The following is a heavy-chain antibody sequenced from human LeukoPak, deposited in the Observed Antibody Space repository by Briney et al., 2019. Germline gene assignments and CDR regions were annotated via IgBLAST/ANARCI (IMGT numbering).Heavy chain of an antibody. Sequence: GGSLRLSCAASGLTFSTYWMHWVRQAPGKGLEWVSGISWNSGSIGYADSVKGRFTISRDNAKNSLYLQMNSLRAEDMALYYCAKGYCGSTSCHFAYWGQGTLVTVSS. CDR3: AKGYCGSTSCHFAY. CDR2: ISWNSGSI. D-gene: IGHD2-2*01. CDR1: GLTFSTYW. V-gene: IGHV3-9*03. J-gene: IGHJ4*02.